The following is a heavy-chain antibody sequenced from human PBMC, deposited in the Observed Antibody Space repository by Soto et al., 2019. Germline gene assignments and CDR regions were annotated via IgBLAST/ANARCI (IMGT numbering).Heavy chain of an antibody. CDR2: ISYDGSNK. CDR3: ARVEYSSSSADY. Sequence: QVQLVESGGGVVQPGRSLRLSCAASGFTFSSYAMHWVRQAPGKGLEWVAVISYDGSNKYYADSVKGRFTISRDNSKNTLYLQMNSLRAEDTAVYYCARVEYSSSSADYWGQGTLVTVSS. J-gene: IGHJ4*02. CDR1: GFTFSSYA. D-gene: IGHD6-6*01. V-gene: IGHV3-30-3*01.